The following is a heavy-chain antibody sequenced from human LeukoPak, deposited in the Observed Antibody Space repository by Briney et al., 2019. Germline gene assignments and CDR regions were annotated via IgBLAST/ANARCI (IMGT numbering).Heavy chain of an antibody. V-gene: IGHV4-34*01. CDR3: ARDQGIVATIGVLDY. Sequence: SETLSLTCAVYGGSFSGYYWSWIRQPPGKGLEWIGEINHSGSTNYNPSLKSRVTISVDTSKNQFSLKLSSVTAAATAVYYCARDQGIVATIGVLDYWGQGTLVTVSS. J-gene: IGHJ4*02. CDR1: GGSFSGYY. D-gene: IGHD5-12*01. CDR2: INHSGST.